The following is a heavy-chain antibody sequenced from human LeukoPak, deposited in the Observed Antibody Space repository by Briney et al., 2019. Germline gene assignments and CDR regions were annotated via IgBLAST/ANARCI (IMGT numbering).Heavy chain of an antibody. CDR3: AKELSVAGTTNSDY. Sequence: GRSLRLSCAASGFTFDDYAMHWVRQAPGKGLEWVSGISWNSGSIGYADSVKGRFTISRDNAKNSLYLQMNSLRAEDTALYYCAKELSVAGTTNSDYWGQGTLVTVSS. CDR1: GFTFDDYA. V-gene: IGHV3-9*01. D-gene: IGHD6-19*01. CDR2: ISWNSGSI. J-gene: IGHJ4*02.